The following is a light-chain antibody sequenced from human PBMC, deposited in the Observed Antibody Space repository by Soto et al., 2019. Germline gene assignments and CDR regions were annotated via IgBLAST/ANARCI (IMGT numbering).Light chain of an antibody. Sequence: QSVLTQPPSASGAPGQRVTPSCVGGSSNVGFNAVNWYQQLPGAAPKLLMHGNSQRPSGVPDRFSGSKSGTSASLAIIGLRTEDEADYYCAAWDDSLRGVVFGGGTQLTVL. V-gene: IGLV1-47*02. CDR1: SSNVGFNA. CDR2: GNS. CDR3: AAWDDSLRGVV. J-gene: IGLJ3*02.